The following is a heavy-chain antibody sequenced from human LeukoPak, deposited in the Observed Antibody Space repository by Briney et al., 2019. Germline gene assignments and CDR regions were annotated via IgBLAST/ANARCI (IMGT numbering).Heavy chain of an antibody. V-gene: IGHV4-4*02. J-gene: IGHJ4*02. D-gene: IGHD3-3*01. CDR1: GGSINSNYW. Sequence: SETLSLTCAVSGGSINSNYWWTWVRQSPGKGLEWIGEIYHTGSVNYNLSLESRVTISRDRSKNQFSLMLRSVTAADTAVYYCARHYDLWSGYNCWGQGLLVTVSS. CDR2: IYHTGSV. CDR3: ARHYDLWSGYNC.